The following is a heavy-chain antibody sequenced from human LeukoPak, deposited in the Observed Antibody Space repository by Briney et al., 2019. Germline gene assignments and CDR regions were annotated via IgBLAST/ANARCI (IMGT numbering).Heavy chain of an antibody. CDR1: GGSISSSSYY. J-gene: IGHJ3*02. CDR3: ASLIVVVPAAISFAFDI. Sequence: PSETLSLTCTVSGGSISSSSYYWGWIRQPPGKGLEWIGSIYYSGSTYYNPSLKSRVTISVDTSKNQFSLKLSSVTAADTAVYCCASLIVVVPAAISFAFDIWGQGTMVTVSS. V-gene: IGHV4-39*01. CDR2: IYYSGST. D-gene: IGHD2-2*01.